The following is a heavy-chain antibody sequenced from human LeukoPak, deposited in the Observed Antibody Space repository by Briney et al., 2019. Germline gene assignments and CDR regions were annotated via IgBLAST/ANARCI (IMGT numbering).Heavy chain of an antibody. V-gene: IGHV3-30*18. CDR3: AKDPSEGYYYDSSGYYDY. CDR1: GFTFSSYG. D-gene: IGHD3-22*01. Sequence: GRSLGLSCAASGFTFSSYGMHWVRQAPGKGPGWVAVISYDGSNKYYADSVKGRFTISRDNSKNTLYLQMNSLRAEDTAVYYCAKDPSEGYYYDSSGYYDYWGQGTLVTVSS. J-gene: IGHJ4*02. CDR2: ISYDGSNK.